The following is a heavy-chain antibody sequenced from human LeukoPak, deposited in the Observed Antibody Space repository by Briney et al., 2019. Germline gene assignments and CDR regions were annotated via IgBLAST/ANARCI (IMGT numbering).Heavy chain of an antibody. D-gene: IGHD3-10*01. V-gene: IGHV4-59*01. CDR2: IYYSGST. CDR1: GGSISRYY. J-gene: IGHJ5*02. CDR3: ARDLGYYGSGSYWFDP. Sequence: SETLSLTCTVSGGSISRYYWSWTRQPPGKGLEWIGYIYYSGSTNYNPSLKSRVTISVDTSKNQFSLKLSSVTAADTAVYYCARDLGYYGSGSYWFDPWGQGTLVTVSS.